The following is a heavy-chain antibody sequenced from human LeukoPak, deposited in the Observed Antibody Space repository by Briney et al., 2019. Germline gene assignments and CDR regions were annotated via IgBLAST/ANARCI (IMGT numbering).Heavy chain of an antibody. D-gene: IGHD2-15*01. Sequence: ASVKVSCKASGYTFTGYYMHWVRQAPGQGLEWMGWINPNSGGTNYAQKFQGRVTMTRDTSISTAYMELSRLRSDDTAVYYCARGPVSRYCSGGSCYGAYYYGMDAWGQGTTVTVSS. CDR1: GYTFTGYY. CDR2: INPNSGGT. V-gene: IGHV1-2*02. CDR3: ARGPVSRYCSGGSCYGAYYYGMDA. J-gene: IGHJ6*02.